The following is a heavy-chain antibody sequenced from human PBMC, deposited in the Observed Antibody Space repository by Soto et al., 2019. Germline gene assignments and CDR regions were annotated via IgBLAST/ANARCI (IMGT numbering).Heavy chain of an antibody. D-gene: IGHD3-16*02. CDR3: AQRPCRYRYHFEY. J-gene: IGHJ4*02. CDR1: GFSLSTRGVG. CDR2: IYWDDDE. V-gene: IGHV2-5*02. Sequence: QITLKESGPPLVKPTQTLTLTCTFSGFSLSTRGVGVGWFRQPPGKALEWLALIYWDDDEGYSPSLKSRLTITKDSSKNQVVLTMTHTDPVDTPKYYCAQRPCRYRYHFEYWGEGTLGTVSS.